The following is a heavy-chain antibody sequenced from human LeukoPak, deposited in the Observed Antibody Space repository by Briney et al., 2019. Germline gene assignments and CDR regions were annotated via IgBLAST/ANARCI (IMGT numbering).Heavy chain of an antibody. D-gene: IGHD6-13*01. CDR3: ARVDSSWDAFDI. CDR1: GGTFSSYA. J-gene: IGHJ3*02. Sequence: SVKVSCKASGGTFSSYAISWVRQAPGQGLEWMGRIIPILGIANYAQKFQGRVTITADKSTSTAYMELSSLRSEDTAVYYCARVDSSWDAFDIWGQGTMVTVSS. CDR2: IIPILGIA. V-gene: IGHV1-69*04.